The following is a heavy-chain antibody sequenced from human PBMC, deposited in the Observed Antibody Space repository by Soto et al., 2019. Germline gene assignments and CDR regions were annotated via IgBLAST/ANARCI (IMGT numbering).Heavy chain of an antibody. CDR2: IYSGGTT. V-gene: IGHV3-66*01. D-gene: IGHD3-16*01. CDR1: GFTVSSKY. J-gene: IGHJ4*02. Sequence: EVQLVESGGGLVQPGGSLRLCCAASGFTVSSKYMSWVRQAPGKGLESVSLIYSGGTTYYADSVKGRFTISRDSSKNTVCLQVNSLRADDTAVYYCAIARPVRGTDRCLIECWGQGILVIVSS. CDR3: AIARPVRGTDRCLIEC.